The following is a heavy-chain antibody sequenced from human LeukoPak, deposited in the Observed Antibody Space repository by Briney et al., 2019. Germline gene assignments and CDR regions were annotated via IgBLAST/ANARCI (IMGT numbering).Heavy chain of an antibody. D-gene: IGHD4-17*01. V-gene: IGHV3-23*01. CDR2: ISGSGVST. CDR3: AKVKVTTGLWYYYYGMDV. J-gene: IGHJ6*02. CDR1: GFTFDNYA. Sequence: GGSLRLSCAASGFTFDNYAMSWVRQAPGKGLEWVSTISGSGVSTYYADSVKGRFTISRDNSKNTMYLQMNSLRAEDTAVYYCAKVKVTTGLWYYYYGMDVWGQGTTVTVSS.